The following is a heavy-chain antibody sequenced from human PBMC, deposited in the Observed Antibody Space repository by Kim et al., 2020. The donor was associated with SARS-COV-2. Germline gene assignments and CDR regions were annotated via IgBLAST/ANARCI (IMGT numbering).Heavy chain of an antibody. CDR2: IYYSGST. CDR1: GGSISSGGYY. D-gene: IGHD3-16*02. Sequence: SETLSLTCTVSGGSISSGGYYWSWIRQHPGKGLEWIGYIYYSGSTYYNPSLKSRVTISVDTSKNQFSLKLSSVTAADTAMYYCATAPRGGVITFGGVISGCFDYWGQGTLVTVSS. J-gene: IGHJ4*02. V-gene: IGHV4-31*03. CDR3: ATAPRGGVITFGGVISGCFDY.